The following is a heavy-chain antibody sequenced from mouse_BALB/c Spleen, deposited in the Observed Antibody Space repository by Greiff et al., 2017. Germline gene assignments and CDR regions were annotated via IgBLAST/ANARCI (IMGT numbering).Heavy chain of an antibody. CDR2: IRLKSNNYAT. V-gene: IGHV6-6*02. J-gene: IGHJ3*01. Sequence: EVKLEESGGGLVQPGGSMKLSCVASGFTFSNYWMNWVRQSPEKGLEWVAEIRLKSNNYATHYAESVKGRFTISRDDSKSSVYLQMNNLRAEDTGIYYCTTVAYWGQGTLVTVSA. CDR1: GFTFSNYW. CDR3: TTVAY.